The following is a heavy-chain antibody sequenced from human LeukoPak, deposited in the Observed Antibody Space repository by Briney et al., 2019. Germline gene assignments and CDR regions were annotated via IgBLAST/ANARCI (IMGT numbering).Heavy chain of an antibody. CDR1: GGPISSSNYY. CDR2: IYYSGST. V-gene: IGHV4-39*01. J-gene: IGHJ4*02. D-gene: IGHD6-13*01. Sequence: SETLSLTCTVSGGPISSSNYYWAWLRQPPGKGLEWIGKIYYSGSTNYNPSLKSRVSISVDSSTNQLSLKLTSVTAADTAVYSCASHYTTRYSTTWPESHYWGRGTLVTVSP. CDR3: ASHYTTRYSTTWPESHY.